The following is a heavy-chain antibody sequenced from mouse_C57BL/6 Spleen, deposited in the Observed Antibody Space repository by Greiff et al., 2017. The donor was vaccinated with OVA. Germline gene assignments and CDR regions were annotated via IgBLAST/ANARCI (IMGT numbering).Heavy chain of an antibody. J-gene: IGHJ2*01. Sequence: QVQLQQPGAELVRPGSSVKLSCKASGYTFTSYWMHWVKQRPIQGLEWIGNIDPSDSETHYNQKFKDKATLTVDKSSSTAYMQLSSLTSEDSAVYYCATSKTGIYYFDYWGQGTTLTVSS. CDR3: ATSKTGIYYFDY. CDR1: GYTFTSYW. D-gene: IGHD4-1*01. V-gene: IGHV1-52*01. CDR2: IDPSDSET.